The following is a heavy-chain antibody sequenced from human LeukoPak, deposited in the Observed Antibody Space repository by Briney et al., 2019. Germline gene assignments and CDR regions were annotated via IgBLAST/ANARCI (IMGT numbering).Heavy chain of an antibody. CDR2: INWNGGST. CDR1: GFTFDDYG. J-gene: IGHJ6*03. V-gene: IGHV3-20*04. CDR3: AREDWVPDCSGGSCYYMDV. D-gene: IGHD2-15*01. Sequence: PGGSLRLSCAASGFTFDDYGMSWVRQAPGKGLEWVSGINWNGGSTGYADSVKGRFTISRDNAKNSLYLQMNSLRAEDTALYYCAREDWVPDCSGGSCYYMDVWGKGTTATVSS.